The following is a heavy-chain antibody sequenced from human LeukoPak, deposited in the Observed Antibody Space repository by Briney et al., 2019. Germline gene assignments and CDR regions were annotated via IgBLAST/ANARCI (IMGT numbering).Heavy chain of an antibody. CDR3: ARDAFYGSGSYYNYYYYGMDV. Sequence: PGGSLRLSCAASGFTFSSYAMHWVRQAPGKGLEWVAVISYDGSNKYFADSVKGRFTISRDNSKNTLYLQMNSLRAEDTAVYYCARDAFYGSGSYYNYYYYGMDVWGQGTTVTVSS. V-gene: IGHV3-30*04. J-gene: IGHJ6*02. CDR2: ISYDGSNK. CDR1: GFTFSSYA. D-gene: IGHD3-10*01.